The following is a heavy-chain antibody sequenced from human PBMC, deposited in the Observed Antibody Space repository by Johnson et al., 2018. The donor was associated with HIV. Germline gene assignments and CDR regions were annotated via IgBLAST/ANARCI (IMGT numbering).Heavy chain of an antibody. D-gene: IGHD6-13*01. Sequence: MQLVESGGGLEQPGGSLRLSCAASGFTFASSAMSWVRQAPGKGLEWVSAISDSGSTYYADSVKGRFTISRDNSKNTLYLQMNSLRAEDTAVYYCARSGGYPNAFDIWGQGTMVTVSS. CDR3: ARSGGYPNAFDI. V-gene: IGHV3-23*04. CDR1: GFTFASSA. CDR2: ISDSGST. J-gene: IGHJ3*02.